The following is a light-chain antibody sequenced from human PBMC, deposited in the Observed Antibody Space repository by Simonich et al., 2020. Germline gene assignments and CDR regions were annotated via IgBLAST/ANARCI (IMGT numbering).Light chain of an antibody. CDR1: QSVLYSSNNKNY. CDR3: QQYYSTPPIT. CDR2: WAS. J-gene: IGKJ3*01. V-gene: IGKV4-1*01. Sequence: DIVMTQSPDSLAVSLGERATINCKSSQSVLYSSNNKNYLAWYQQKPGQPPKLLIYWASTRESGVPARFSCSGSGTDFTLTISSLQAEDVAVYYCQQYYSTPPITFGPGTKVDIK.